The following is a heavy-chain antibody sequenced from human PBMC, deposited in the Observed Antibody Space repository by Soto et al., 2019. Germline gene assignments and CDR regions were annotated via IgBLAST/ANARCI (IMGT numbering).Heavy chain of an antibody. CDR3: ARMSATGTRWFDS. J-gene: IGHJ5*01. D-gene: IGHD6-13*01. V-gene: IGHV4-31*03. CDR2: ISYRGIT. Sequence: QVQLQESGPGLVKPSQTLSLTCTVSGASISSGAYYCSWIRHFPGKGLEWIGDISYRGITHYNPSLTSRATISRDTSENQFSLKVNSVTAADTAVYYCARMSATGTRWFDSWGQGTQVTVSS. CDR1: GASISSGAYY.